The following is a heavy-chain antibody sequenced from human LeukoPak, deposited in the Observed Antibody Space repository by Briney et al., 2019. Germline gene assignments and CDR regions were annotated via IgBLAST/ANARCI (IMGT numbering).Heavy chain of an antibody. CDR3: ASGFDYYDSSGYRLGAFDI. CDR2: IRYDGSNK. Sequence: GGSLRLSCAASGFTFSSYGMHWVRQAPGKGLEWVAFIRYDGSNKYYADSVKGRFTISRDNSKNTLYLQMNSLRAEDTAVYYCASGFDYYDSSGYRLGAFDIWGQGTMVTVSS. D-gene: IGHD3-22*01. CDR1: GFTFSSYG. J-gene: IGHJ3*02. V-gene: IGHV3-30*02.